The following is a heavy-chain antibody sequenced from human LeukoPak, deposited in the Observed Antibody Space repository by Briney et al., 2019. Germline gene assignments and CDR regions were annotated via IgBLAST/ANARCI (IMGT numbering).Heavy chain of an antibody. Sequence: GGSLRLSCAASGFTFSSYSMNWVRQAPGKGLEWVSSISSSSSYIYYADSVKGRFTISRDNAKNSLYLQMNSLSAEDKAVYXXARXGAFXXXNXXYWGQGTLVTVSS. CDR2: ISSSSSYI. J-gene: IGHJ4*02. V-gene: IGHV3-21*01. CDR1: GFTFSSYS. CDR3: ARXGAFXXXNXXY. D-gene: IGHD3-16*01.